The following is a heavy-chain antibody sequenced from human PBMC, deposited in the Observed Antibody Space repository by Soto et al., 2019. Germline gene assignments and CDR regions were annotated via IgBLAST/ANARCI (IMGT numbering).Heavy chain of an antibody. CDR2: IIPILGIA. CDR3: AALRGYSYGSLDY. D-gene: IGHD5-18*01. V-gene: IGHV1-69*02. CDR1: GGTNSSYT. J-gene: IGHJ4*02. Sequence: GASVKVSCKASGGTNSSYTISWVRQAPGQGLEWMGRIIPILGIANYAQKFQGRVTITADKSTSTAYMELSSLRSEDTAVYYCAALRGYSYGSLDYWGQGTLVTVSS.